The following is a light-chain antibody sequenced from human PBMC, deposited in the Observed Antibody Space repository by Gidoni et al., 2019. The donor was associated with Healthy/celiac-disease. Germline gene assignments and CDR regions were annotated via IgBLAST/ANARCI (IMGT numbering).Light chain of an antibody. CDR3: MQALQGT. J-gene: IGKJ1*01. V-gene: IGKV2-28*01. CDR1: QSLLHSNGYNY. Sequence: DIVMTQSPLSLPVTPGEPASISCRSSQSLLHSNGYNYLDWYLQKPGQSPQLLIYLGSNRASGVPDRFSGSGSGTDFTLKISRVEAEDVGVYYCMQALQGTFGQXTKVEIK. CDR2: LGS.